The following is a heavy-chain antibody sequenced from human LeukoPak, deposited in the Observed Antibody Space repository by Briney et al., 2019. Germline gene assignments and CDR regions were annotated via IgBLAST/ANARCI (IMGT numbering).Heavy chain of an antibody. J-gene: IGHJ6*02. V-gene: IGHV1-69*13. CDR3: AIRRVSSGWYNYYGMDV. CDR2: IIPIFGTA. D-gene: IGHD6-19*01. CDR1: GGTFSSYA. Sequence: PSVKVSCKASGGTFSSYAISWVRQAPGQGLEWMGGIIPIFGTANYAQKFQGRVTITADESTSTAYMELSSLRSEDTAVYYCAIRRVSSGWYNYYGMDVWGQGTTVTVSS.